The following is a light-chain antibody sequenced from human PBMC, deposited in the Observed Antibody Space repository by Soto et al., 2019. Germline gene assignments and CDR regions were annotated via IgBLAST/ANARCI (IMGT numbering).Light chain of an antibody. CDR2: ATS. CDR3: QQYGNSLPWT. CDR1: QSVSSRY. J-gene: IGKJ1*01. V-gene: IGKV3-20*01. Sequence: ETLMTQSPATLSLSPGERATLSCRASQSVSSRYLAWYQQKPGQAPRPLIYATSSRATDVPDRFSGSGSGTDFTLTISRLEPEDFAVYYCQQYGNSLPWTFGQGTKVDIK.